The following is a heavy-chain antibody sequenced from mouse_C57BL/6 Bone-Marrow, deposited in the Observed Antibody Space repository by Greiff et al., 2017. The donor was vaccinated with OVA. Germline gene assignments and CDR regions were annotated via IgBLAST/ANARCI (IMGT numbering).Heavy chain of an antibody. CDR1: GYTFTSYW. J-gene: IGHJ2*01. CDR3: ASRSLDY. CDR2: IYPGSGST. V-gene: IGHV1-55*01. Sequence: VQLQQPGAELVKPGASVKMSCKASGYTFTSYWITWVKQRPGQGLEWIGDIYPGSGSTNYNEKFKSKATLTADTSSSTAYMQLSSLTSEDSAVYYCASRSLDYWGQGTTLTVSS.